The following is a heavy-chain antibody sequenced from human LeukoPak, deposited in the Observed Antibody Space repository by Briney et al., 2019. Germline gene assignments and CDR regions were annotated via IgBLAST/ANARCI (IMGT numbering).Heavy chain of an antibody. CDR3: ARDTYGSGSYYNGPYYYGMDV. D-gene: IGHD3-10*01. V-gene: IGHV4-59*01. Sequence: SETLSLTCTVSGGSISSYYWSWIRQPPGKGLEWIGYIYYSGSTNYNPSLKSRVTTSVDTSKNQFSLKLSSVTAADTAVYYCARDTYGSGSYYNGPYYYGMDVWGQGTTVTVSS. J-gene: IGHJ6*02. CDR2: IYYSGST. CDR1: GGSISSYY.